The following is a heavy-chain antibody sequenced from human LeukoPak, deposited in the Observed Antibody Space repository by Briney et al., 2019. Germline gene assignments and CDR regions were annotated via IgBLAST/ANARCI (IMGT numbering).Heavy chain of an antibody. CDR1: GFTFSSYG. Sequence: GGSLRLSCAASGFTFSSYGMHWVRQAPAKGLEWVAVISDDGSNKYYGDSVKGRFTISRDNSKNTLYLQMNSLRAEDTAVYYCAKDRGYSSSWYVFGYWGQGTLVTVSS. J-gene: IGHJ4*02. CDR2: ISDDGSNK. V-gene: IGHV3-30*18. CDR3: AKDRGYSSSWYVFGY. D-gene: IGHD6-13*01.